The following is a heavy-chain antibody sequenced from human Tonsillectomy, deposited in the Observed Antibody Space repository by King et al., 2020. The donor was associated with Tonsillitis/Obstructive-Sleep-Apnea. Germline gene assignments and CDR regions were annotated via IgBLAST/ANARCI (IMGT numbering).Heavy chain of an antibody. D-gene: IGHD7-27*01. Sequence: VQLVESGGGVVQPGRSLRLSCTASGFTFSTYGMHWVRQAPGKGLEWVAVIWYDGSSKYYADSVKGRFTISRDNSKNMLYLQMNSLRAEDTAVYYCASEPTGDSRNFWGQGTLVTVSS. CDR1: GFTFSTYG. CDR3: ASEPTGDSRNF. J-gene: IGHJ4*02. V-gene: IGHV3-33*01. CDR2: IWYDGSSK.